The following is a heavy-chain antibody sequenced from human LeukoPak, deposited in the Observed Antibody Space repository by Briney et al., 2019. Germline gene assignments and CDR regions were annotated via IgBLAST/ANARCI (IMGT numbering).Heavy chain of an antibody. J-gene: IGHJ4*02. V-gene: IGHV3-9*01. D-gene: IGHD6-13*01. Sequence: SGGSLRLSCAASGFTFDDYAMHWVRQTPGKGLECVSGISWNSGSIGYADSVKGRFTISRDNAKNSLYLQMNSLRAEDTALYYCAKDTTAPGKQTHFDYWGQGTLVTVSS. CDR1: GFTFDDYA. CDR3: AKDTTAPGKQTHFDY. CDR2: ISWNSGSI.